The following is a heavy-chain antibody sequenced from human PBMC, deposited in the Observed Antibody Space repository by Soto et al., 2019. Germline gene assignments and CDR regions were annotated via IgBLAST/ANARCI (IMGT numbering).Heavy chain of an antibody. CDR1: GGTIRSXA. CDR3: ARASLSTGYSSSWYYYGMAV. J-gene: IGHJ6*02. V-gene: IGHV1-69*13. CDR2: IIPIFGTA. D-gene: IGHD6-13*01. Sequence: ASVKVSCKAFGGTIRSXAISCVRQSPGQGLEWMGGIIPIFGTANYAQKFQGRVTITADESTSTAYMELSSLRSEDTAVYYCARASLSTGYSSSWYYYGMAVWGQGTTVTVSS.